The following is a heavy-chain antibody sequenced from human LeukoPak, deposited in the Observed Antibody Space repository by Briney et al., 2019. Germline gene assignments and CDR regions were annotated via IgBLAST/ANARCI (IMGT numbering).Heavy chain of an antibody. J-gene: IGHJ3*02. D-gene: IGHD3-9*01. V-gene: IGHV4-4*09. CDR3: ARGLRYFDWSKTTNAFDI. Sequence: PETLSLTRLGSGGSISSYYWSWIRQPPGKGVEGIGYIYTSGSTNYTHSLKSRVTISVDTSKNQFSLKLSSVTAADTAVYYCARGLRYFDWSKTTNAFDIWGQGTMVTVSS. CDR2: IYTSGST. CDR1: GGSISSYY.